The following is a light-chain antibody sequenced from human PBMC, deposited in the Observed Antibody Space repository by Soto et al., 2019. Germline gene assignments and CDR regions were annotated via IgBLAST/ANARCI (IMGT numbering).Light chain of an antibody. CDR2: GAS. V-gene: IGKV3-15*01. CDR3: QHYNNWLTWT. CDR1: QSVSSN. Sequence: EIVMTQSPGTLSVSTGERATLSCRAIQSVSSNLAWYQQKPGQAPRLLIYGASTRATGIPARFSGSGSVTEFTLTISSLQSEDFAVYYCQHYNNWLTWTFGQGTKVEIK. J-gene: IGKJ1*01.